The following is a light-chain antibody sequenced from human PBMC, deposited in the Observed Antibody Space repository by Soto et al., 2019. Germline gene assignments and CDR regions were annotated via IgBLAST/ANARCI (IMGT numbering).Light chain of an antibody. CDR1: SSDVGGYIY. J-gene: IGLJ1*01. V-gene: IGLV2-14*01. CDR2: EVN. CDR3: SSYTSGSTPLV. Sequence: QSVLTQPASVSGSPGQSITISCTRTSSDVGGYIYVSWYQHYPGKAPELMIYEVNNRPSGVSNRFAGSKSGNTASLTISGLQAGDEADYYCSSYTSGSTPLVFGTWTTLTVL.